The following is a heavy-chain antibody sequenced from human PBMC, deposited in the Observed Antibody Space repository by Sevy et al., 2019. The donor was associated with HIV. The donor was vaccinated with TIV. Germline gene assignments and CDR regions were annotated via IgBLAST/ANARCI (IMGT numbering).Heavy chain of an antibody. J-gene: IGHJ6*02. CDR2: IDGDGSAI. CDR1: GFTFSDYY. Sequence: GGSLRLSCAASGFTFSDYYMSWIRQAPGKGLEWLSYIDGDGSAIYYADSVKGRVTISRDNAKNSLYLQMNSLRAEDTALYYCARDHEKDGDLGDYYYYAMDVWGQGTTVTVSS. CDR3: ARDHEKDGDLGDYYYYAMDV. V-gene: IGHV3-11*01. D-gene: IGHD4-17*01.